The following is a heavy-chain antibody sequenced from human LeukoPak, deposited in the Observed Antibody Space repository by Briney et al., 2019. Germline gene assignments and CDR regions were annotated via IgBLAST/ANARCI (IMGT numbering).Heavy chain of an antibody. CDR1: GGYISSGGYY. V-gene: IGHV4-30-2*01. CDR3: AKHHYDSSGYYWAPEAFDI. Sequence: NPSQTLSLTCTVSGGYISSGGYYWSWIRQPPGKGLEWIGYIYHSGSTYNNPSLKSRVTISVDRSKNQFSLKLSSVTAADTAVYYCAKHHYDSSGYYWAPEAFDIWGQGTMVTVSS. CDR2: IYHSGST. D-gene: IGHD3-22*01. J-gene: IGHJ3*02.